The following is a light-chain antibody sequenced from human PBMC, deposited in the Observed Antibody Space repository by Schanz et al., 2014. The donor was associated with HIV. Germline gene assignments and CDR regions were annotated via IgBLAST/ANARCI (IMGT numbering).Light chain of an antibody. V-gene: IGKV3D-15*01. J-gene: IGKJ1*01. Sequence: ETVMTQSPAALSVTPGERATLSCRASQSISSNLAWYQQRPGQAPRILIYGAYNRATGIPDRFSGSGSGTDFTLTISGLEPDDFAVYYCQQYNNWPPRTFGQGTKVEIK. CDR3: QQYNNWPPRT. CDR1: QSISSN. CDR2: GAY.